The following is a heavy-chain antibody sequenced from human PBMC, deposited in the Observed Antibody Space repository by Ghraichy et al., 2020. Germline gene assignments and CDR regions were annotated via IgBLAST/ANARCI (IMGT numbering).Heavy chain of an antibody. V-gene: IGHV3-48*03. CDR1: GFTFSSYE. CDR3: ARGTMVYAIRHFDY. CDR2: IGGSGSL. Sequence: GSLRLSCAASGFTFSSYEMNWVRQAPGKGLEWVSYIGGSGSLYHADSVKGRFTISRDNAKSSLYLQMNSLRAEDTAVYYCARGTMVYAIRHFDYWGQGVLVTVSS. D-gene: IGHD2-8*01. J-gene: IGHJ4*02.